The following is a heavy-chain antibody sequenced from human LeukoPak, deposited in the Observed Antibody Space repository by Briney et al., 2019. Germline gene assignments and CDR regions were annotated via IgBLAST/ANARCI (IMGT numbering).Heavy chain of an antibody. D-gene: IGHD1-26*01. CDR1: GFTFSRYS. CDR2: ISSSSSYI. V-gene: IGHV3-21*01. CDR3: ARDMVVGSGSPIDY. Sequence: GGSLRLSCAASGFTFSRYSMDWVRQAPGKGLEWVSSISSSSSYIYYADSVKGRFTISRDNAKNSLYLQMNSLRAEDTAVYYCARDMVVGSGSPIDYWGQGTLVTVSS. J-gene: IGHJ4*02.